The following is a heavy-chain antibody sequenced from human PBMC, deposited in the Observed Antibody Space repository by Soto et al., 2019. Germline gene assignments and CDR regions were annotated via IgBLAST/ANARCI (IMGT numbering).Heavy chain of an antibody. CDR2: ISGSGGST. CDR1: GFTFSSYS. D-gene: IGHD6-19*01. V-gene: IGHV3-23*01. J-gene: IGHJ5*02. Sequence: PGGSLRLSCAASGFTFSSYSMSWVRQAPGKGLEWVSAISGSGGSTYYADSVKGRFTISRDNSKNTLYLQMNSLRAEDTAVYYCAKDVEQWLVNWAWGQGTLVTVSS. CDR3: AKDVEQWLVNWA.